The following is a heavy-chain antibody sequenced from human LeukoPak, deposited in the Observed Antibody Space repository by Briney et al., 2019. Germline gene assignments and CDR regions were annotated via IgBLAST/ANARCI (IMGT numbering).Heavy chain of an antibody. CDR1: GFTLSDYY. Sequence: GSLLLSCASSGFTLSDYYMTWIRPAPGKGLEWVSYISGNGRTIYYADSVKGRFTISRDNTKNSLSLQMHSLRAEDTAVYYCARDQGFAYDLDAFNVWGQGTMVTVSS. J-gene: IGHJ3*01. CDR3: ARDQGFAYDLDAFNV. D-gene: IGHD3-22*01. CDR2: ISGNGRTI. V-gene: IGHV3-11*01.